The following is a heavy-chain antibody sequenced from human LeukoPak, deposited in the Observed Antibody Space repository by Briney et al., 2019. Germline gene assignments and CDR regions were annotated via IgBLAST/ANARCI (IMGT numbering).Heavy chain of an antibody. CDR3: AKDYSGERYYYGMDV. D-gene: IGHD3-10*01. V-gene: IGHV3-23*01. CDR1: RFTFSSYA. Sequence: PGGSLRLSCAASRFTFSSYAMSWVRQAPGKGLEGVSAISGSGGSTYYADSVKGRFTISRDNSKNTLYLQMNSLRAEDTAVYYCAKDYSGERYYYGMDVWGQGTTVTVSS. J-gene: IGHJ6*02. CDR2: ISGSGGST.